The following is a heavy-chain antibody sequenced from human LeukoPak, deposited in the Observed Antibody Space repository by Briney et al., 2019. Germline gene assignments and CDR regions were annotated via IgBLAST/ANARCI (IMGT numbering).Heavy chain of an antibody. CDR3: ARGDDYKSTLFDY. D-gene: IGHD5-12*01. Sequence: PSETLSLTCTVSGGSVSSYYWNWIRQPPGKGLEWIGYIYHRGSTNYNPSLKSRVTISVDTSKNQFSLKLSSATATDTAMYYCARGDDYKSTLFDYWGQGTLVTVSS. V-gene: IGHV4-59*02. CDR2: IYHRGST. J-gene: IGHJ4*02. CDR1: GGSVSSYY.